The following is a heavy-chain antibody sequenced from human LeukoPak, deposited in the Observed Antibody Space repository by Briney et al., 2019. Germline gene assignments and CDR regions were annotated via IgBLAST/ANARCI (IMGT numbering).Heavy chain of an antibody. V-gene: IGHV1-18*04. CDR2: ISAYNGNT. CDR1: GYTFSSYG. J-gene: IGHJ4*02. D-gene: IGHD3-9*01. CDR3: ARGFHDILTGYYSFFFGY. Sequence: ASVKVSCKASGYTFSSYGISWVRQAPGQGREWMGWISAYNGNTKYAQKLQGRVTMTTDTSTSTAYMELRSLRSDDTAVYYCARGFHDILTGYYSFFFGYWGQETLVTVSS.